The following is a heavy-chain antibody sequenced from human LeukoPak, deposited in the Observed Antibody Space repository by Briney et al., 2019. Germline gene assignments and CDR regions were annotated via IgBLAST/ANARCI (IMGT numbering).Heavy chain of an antibody. CDR3: ARGPGGSYGPSY. V-gene: IGHV1-2*02. Sequence: ASVKVSCKASGYTFTGYYMHWVRQAPGQGLEWMGWINPNSGGTNYAQKFQGRVTMTRDTSISTPYMELSRLRSDDTAVYYCARGPGGSYGPSYWGQGTLVTVSS. J-gene: IGHJ4*02. CDR2: INPNSGGT. D-gene: IGHD5-18*01. CDR1: GYTFTGYY.